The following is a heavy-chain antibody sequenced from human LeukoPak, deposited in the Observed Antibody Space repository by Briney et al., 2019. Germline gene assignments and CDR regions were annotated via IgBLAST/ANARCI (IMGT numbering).Heavy chain of an antibody. CDR2: LSGSGGST. D-gene: IGHD6-19*01. CDR3: AKGYSSAWYFFDY. Sequence: GGSLSLSCVASGFNLRSYAMSWVRQAPGKGLQWVSGLSGSGGSTYYADSVKGRFTISRDNSKNTLHLQMNSLRAEDTAVYYCAKGYSSAWYFFDYWGQGTLVTVSS. CDR1: GFNLRSYA. V-gene: IGHV3-23*01. J-gene: IGHJ4*02.